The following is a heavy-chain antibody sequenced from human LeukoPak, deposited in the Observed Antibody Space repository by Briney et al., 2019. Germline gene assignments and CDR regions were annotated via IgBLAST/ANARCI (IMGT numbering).Heavy chain of an antibody. D-gene: IGHD4-17*01. Sequence: SETLSLTCAVYGGSFSGYYWSWIRQPPGKGLEWIGEINHSGSTNYNPSLKSRVTISIDTSKNQFSLKLRSVTAADTAVYYCARDLITVTKGFDIWGQGTMVSVSS. CDR1: GGSFSGYY. V-gene: IGHV4-34*01. J-gene: IGHJ3*02. CDR2: INHSGST. CDR3: ARDLITVTKGFDI.